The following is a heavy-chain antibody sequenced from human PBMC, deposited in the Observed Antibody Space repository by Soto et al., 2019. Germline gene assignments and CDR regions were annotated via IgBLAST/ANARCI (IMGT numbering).Heavy chain of an antibody. V-gene: IGHV4-61*08. CDR1: GDSVSSGDYY. J-gene: IGHJ4*02. D-gene: IGHD6-19*01. Sequence: SETLSLTCSVSGDSVSSGDYYWSWIRQPPGKGLEWIGHVYFSGSTNYIPSLKSRLTMSVDTAKNQFSLKLSSVTAADTAVYFCARSVAVPGAHIDYWGQGTQVTVSS. CDR3: ARSVAVPGAHIDY. CDR2: VYFSGST.